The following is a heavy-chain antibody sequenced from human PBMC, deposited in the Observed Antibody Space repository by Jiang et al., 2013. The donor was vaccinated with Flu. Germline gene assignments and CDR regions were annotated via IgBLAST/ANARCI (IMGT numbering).Heavy chain of an antibody. D-gene: IGHD2-15*01. J-gene: IGHJ6*02. V-gene: IGHV1-69*01. CDR1: GGTFSSYA. Sequence: VKKPGSSVKVSCKASGGTFSSYAISWVRQAPGQGLEWMGGIIPIFGTANYAQKFQGRVTITADESTSTAYMELSSLRSEDTAVYYCARWAGYCSGGSCYTYGMDVWGQGTTVTVSS. CDR3: ARWAGYCSGGSCYTYGMDV. CDR2: IIPIFGTA.